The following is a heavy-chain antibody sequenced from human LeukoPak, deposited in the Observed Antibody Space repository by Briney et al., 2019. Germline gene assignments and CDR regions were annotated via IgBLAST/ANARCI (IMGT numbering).Heavy chain of an antibody. V-gene: IGHV3-23*01. Sequence: GGSLRLSCAASGFTFSGYALSWVRQAPGKGLEWVSLISGSSLTTDYADSVKGRFTISRDNSKNTLSLQMSSLNADDTAVYYCAKHVRTSVWFFDSWGQGTLVTVAS. CDR3: AKHVRTSVWFFDS. CDR1: GFTFSGYA. CDR2: ISGSSLTT. D-gene: IGHD6-19*01. J-gene: IGHJ4*02.